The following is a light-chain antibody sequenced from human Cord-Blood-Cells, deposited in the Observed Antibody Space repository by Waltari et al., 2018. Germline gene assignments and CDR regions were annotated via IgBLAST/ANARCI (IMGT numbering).Light chain of an antibody. J-gene: IGLJ2*01. CDR2: QDS. CDR1: KLGEKY. V-gene: IGLV3-1*01. CDR3: QAWDSSTVV. Sequence: SYALTQPPSVSVSPGQTASITCSGDKLGEKYACWYQQKPGQSPVLGIYQDSKRPSGIPERFSGSNSGNTATLTISGTQAMDEADYYCQAWDSSTVVFGGGTKLTVL.